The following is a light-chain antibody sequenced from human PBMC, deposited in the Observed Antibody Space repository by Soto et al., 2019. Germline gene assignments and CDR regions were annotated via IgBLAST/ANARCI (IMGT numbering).Light chain of an antibody. CDR2: AAS. V-gene: IGKV1-39*01. J-gene: IGKJ5*01. CDR3: QQSYSSPVT. Sequence: DIQMTQSPSSLSASVGDRATITCRASQTISTYLNWYQQKPGKAPKVLIYAASILQGGVPSRFSGSGSGTDFTLTISSLQPEDVATYYCQQSYSSPVTFGQGTRLEI. CDR1: QTISTY.